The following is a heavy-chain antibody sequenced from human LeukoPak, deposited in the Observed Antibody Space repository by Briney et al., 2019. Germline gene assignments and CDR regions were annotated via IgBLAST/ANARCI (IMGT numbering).Heavy chain of an antibody. J-gene: IGHJ4*02. Sequence: GGSLRLSCAASGFTFSNAWMSWVRQAPGKGLEWVGRIKSKTDGETTDYAAPVKGRFTISRDDSKNTLYLQMNSLKTEDTAVYYCTVIRGYINSWPLDYWGQGALVTVSS. V-gene: IGHV3-15*01. CDR2: IKSKTDGETT. CDR1: GFTFSNAW. CDR3: TVIRGYINSWPLDY. D-gene: IGHD6-13*01.